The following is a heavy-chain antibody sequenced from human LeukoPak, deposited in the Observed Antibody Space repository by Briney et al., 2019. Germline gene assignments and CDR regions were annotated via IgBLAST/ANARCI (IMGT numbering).Heavy chain of an antibody. CDR3: AADRHLGATTGFGF. Sequence: GASVKVPCKASGFTLVNSAVHWVRQARGQSREWIGWIVVGSGDARYAQRFQERLTITRDKSTSTAYMELRSLRSEDTAVYYCAADRHLGATTGFGFWGQGTLVTVSS. D-gene: IGHD1-26*01. CDR1: GFTLVNSA. CDR2: IVVGSGDA. V-gene: IGHV1-58*01. J-gene: IGHJ4*02.